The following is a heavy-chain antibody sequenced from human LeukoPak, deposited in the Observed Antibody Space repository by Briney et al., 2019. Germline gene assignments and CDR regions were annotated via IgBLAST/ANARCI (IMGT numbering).Heavy chain of an antibody. CDR2: ISSSSSTI. Sequence: PGGSLRLSCAASGFTFSSYSMNWVRQAPGKGLEWVSYISSSSSTIYYADSVKGRFTISRDSAKNSLYLQMNSLRAEDTAVYYCASFLEGYCSSTSCYEGDYWGQGTLVTVSS. D-gene: IGHD2-2*01. V-gene: IGHV3-48*01. J-gene: IGHJ4*02. CDR1: GFTFSSYS. CDR3: ASFLEGYCSSTSCYEGDY.